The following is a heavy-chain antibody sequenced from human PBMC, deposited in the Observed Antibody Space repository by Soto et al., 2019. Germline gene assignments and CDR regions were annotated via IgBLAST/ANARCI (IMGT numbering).Heavy chain of an antibody. J-gene: IGHJ4*02. CDR2: ISSSSSTI. Sequence: SLTLSCPAAGCTYRSYSIDWVREAPGKGLEWVSSISSSSSTIYYADSVKGRFTISRDNAKNSLYLQMNSLRDEDTAVYYCARDLAVAGPPLCWGQGTLVTVSS. D-gene: IGHD6-19*01. CDR3: ARDLAVAGPPLC. CDR1: GCTYRSYS. V-gene: IGHV3-48*02.